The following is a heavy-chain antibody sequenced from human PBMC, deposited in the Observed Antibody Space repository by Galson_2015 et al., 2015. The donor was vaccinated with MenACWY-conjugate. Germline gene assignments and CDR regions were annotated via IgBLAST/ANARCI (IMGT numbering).Heavy chain of an antibody. CDR1: GFTFSTYW. Sequence: SLRLSCAASGFTFSTYWMHWVRQAPGKGLVWVSRIAFDGSSTRYADSVRGRFTISRDNAKNTLYLQMSSLRPEDTAVYYCARDLKTILGVVIPSNYMEAWGKGTTVTVS. D-gene: IGHD3-3*01. CDR2: IAFDGSST. V-gene: IGHV3-74*01. CDR3: ARDLKTILGVVIPSNYMEA. J-gene: IGHJ6*03.